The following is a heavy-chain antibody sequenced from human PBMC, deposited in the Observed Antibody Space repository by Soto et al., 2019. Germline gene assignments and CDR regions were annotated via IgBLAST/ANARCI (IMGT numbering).Heavy chain of an antibody. V-gene: IGHV3-21*01. CDR3: ARHLEWLLESHFDY. D-gene: IGHD3-3*01. J-gene: IGHJ4*02. CDR2: ISSSSSYI. Sequence: PGGSLRLSCAASGFTFSSYSMNWVRQAPGKGLEWVSSISSSSSYIYYADSVKGRFTISRDNAKNSLYLQMNSLRAEDTAVYYCARHLEWLLESHFDYWGQGTLVTVSS. CDR1: GFTFSSYS.